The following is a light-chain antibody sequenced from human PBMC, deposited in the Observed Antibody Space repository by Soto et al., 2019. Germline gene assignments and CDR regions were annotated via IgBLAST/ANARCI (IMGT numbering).Light chain of an antibody. CDR2: GAS. CDR1: QSVSSN. CDR3: QQYKNWPRT. J-gene: IGKJ1*01. V-gene: IGKV3-15*01. Sequence: EIVLTQSPATLSVSPWERATLSCRASQSVSSNLAWYQQKPGQAPRLLIYGASTRATGIPARFSGSGSGTEFTLTISSLQHEDFAVDYCQQYKNWPRTFGQGTKVDIK.